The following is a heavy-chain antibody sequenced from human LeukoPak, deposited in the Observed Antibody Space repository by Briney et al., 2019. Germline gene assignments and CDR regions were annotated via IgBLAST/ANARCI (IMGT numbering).Heavy chain of an antibody. Sequence: PGGSLRLSCAASGFTFSSYSMNWVRQAPGKGLEWVSYISSSGSTIYYADSVKGRFTISRDNAKNSLYLQMNSLRAEDTAVYYCAREYGYNGHAPSPIDYWGQGTLVTVSS. CDR1: GFTFSSYS. D-gene: IGHD5-24*01. CDR3: AREYGYNGHAPSPIDY. J-gene: IGHJ4*02. CDR2: ISSSGSTI. V-gene: IGHV3-48*04.